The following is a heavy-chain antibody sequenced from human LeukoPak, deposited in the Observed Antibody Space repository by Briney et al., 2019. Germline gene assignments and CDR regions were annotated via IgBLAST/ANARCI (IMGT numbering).Heavy chain of an antibody. J-gene: IGHJ4*02. Sequence: SETLSLTCTVSGDSISSYYWSWIRQPPGKGLEWIGYIFYSGSTNYNPSLKSRVTISVDTSKNQFSLKLASVTAADTAVYYCARARWVGATNYFDYWGQGALVTVSS. CDR1: GDSISSYY. CDR3: ARARWVGATNYFDY. D-gene: IGHD1-26*01. CDR2: IFYSGST. V-gene: IGHV4-59*01.